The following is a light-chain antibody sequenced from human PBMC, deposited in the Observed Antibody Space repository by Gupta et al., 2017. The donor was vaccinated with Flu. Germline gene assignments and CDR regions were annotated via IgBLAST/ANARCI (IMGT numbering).Light chain of an antibody. CDR1: QSVRRE. CDR2: DTS. J-gene: IGKJ4*01. V-gene: IGKV3-11*01. CDR3: QQREEWPLT. Sequence: PGGRATLSCRASQSVRRELAWYQQKPGQAPRLVIYDTSNTATGFPARFSGSGSETDFTLTISSLEFGDSAVYYCQQREEWPLTFGGGTKVEI.